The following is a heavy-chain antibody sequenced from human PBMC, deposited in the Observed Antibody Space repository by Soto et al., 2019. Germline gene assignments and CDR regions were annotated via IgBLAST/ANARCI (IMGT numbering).Heavy chain of an antibody. CDR3: ARGISMKVVVQRDAPGKYYFDY. CDR1: GFTFSSCA. Sequence: GSLRLSCAASGFTFSSCAMGWVRQAPGKGLEWIGEVNHRGSTNYSPSLKSRVTISADTSKNQFSLKLRSVTAADTAVYYCARGISMKVVVQRDAPGKYYFDYWSQGTLVTVSS. D-gene: IGHD3-22*01. J-gene: IGHJ4*02. CDR2: VNHRGST. V-gene: IGHV4-34*01.